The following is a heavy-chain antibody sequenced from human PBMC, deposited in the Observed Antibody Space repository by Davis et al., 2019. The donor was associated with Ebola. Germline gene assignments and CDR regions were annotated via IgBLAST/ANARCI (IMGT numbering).Heavy chain of an antibody. CDR1: GETFSGYY. J-gene: IGHJ4*02. V-gene: IGHV4-34*01. CDR2: INHSGST. Sequence: SETLSLTCAVYGETFSGYYWIWIRQSPEKGLEWIGEINHSGSTNYNPSLKSRVTISVDTSKNQFSLKLRSLTAADTAVYYCARGGGGWYHRLDYWGQGTPVTVSS. D-gene: IGHD6-19*01. CDR3: ARGGGGWYHRLDY.